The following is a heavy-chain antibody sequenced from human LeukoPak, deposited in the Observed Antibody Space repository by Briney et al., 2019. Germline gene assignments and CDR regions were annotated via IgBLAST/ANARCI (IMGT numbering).Heavy chain of an antibody. CDR1: GFTFSSSA. CDR2: ISGSGGGT. CDR3: AKSGGSSGWLY. Sequence: GGSLRLSCAASGFTFSSSAMSWVRQAPGKGLEWLSGISGSGGGTYYADPVKGRFTISRDDSKNTLYLQMHSLRAEDTAVYYCAKSGGSSGWLYWGQGTLVTVSS. D-gene: IGHD6-19*01. V-gene: IGHV3-23*01. J-gene: IGHJ4*02.